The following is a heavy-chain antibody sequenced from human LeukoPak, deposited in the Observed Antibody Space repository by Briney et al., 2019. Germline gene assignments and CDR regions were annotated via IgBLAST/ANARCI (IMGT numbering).Heavy chain of an antibody. CDR1: GFTFSSCG. CDR3: AKAIHSSSSGVVDY. V-gene: IGHV3-33*06. D-gene: IGHD6-6*01. Sequence: TGGSLRLSCAVSGFTFSSCGMHWVRQAPGKGLEWVAVIWYDGSNKYYADSVKDRFTIPRDNSKNTLYLQMNSLRARDTAMYYCAKAIHSSSSGVVDYWGQGTLVTVSS. J-gene: IGHJ4*02. CDR2: IWYDGSNK.